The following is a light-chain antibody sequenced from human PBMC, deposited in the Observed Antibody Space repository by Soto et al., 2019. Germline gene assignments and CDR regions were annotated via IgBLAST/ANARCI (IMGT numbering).Light chain of an antibody. Sequence: EIVMTQSPATLSVSPGERATLSCRASQSVSSNLAWYQQKPGQAPRLLIYGASTRATGIPARFSGSGSGTEFTLTISSLQSEDFAVYYCQQYNNWIGTFGQGTKVDI. CDR2: GAS. V-gene: IGKV3-15*01. CDR3: QQYNNWIGT. CDR1: QSVSSN. J-gene: IGKJ1*01.